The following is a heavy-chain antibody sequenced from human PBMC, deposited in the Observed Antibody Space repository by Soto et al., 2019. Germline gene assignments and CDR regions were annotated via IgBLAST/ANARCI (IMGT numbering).Heavy chain of an antibody. CDR1: GGSISSGNW. J-gene: IGHJ4*02. V-gene: IGHV4-4*02. Sequence: QVLLQESGPGLVKSSGTLFLTCAVSGGSISSGNWWSWVRQSPGKELEWIGDIYHTGITNYNPFLKSRVTISVDNSENQLSLSLNSVTAADTAVYYCARNVRYYIDYWGQGTLVTVSS. CDR2: IYHTGIT. CDR3: ARNVRYYIDY.